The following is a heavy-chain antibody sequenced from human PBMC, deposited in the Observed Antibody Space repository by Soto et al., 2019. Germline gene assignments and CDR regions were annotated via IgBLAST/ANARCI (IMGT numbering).Heavy chain of an antibody. V-gene: IGHV3-13*05. CDR2: IGAARDP. Sequence: QRLSCATSGFTFSNFDMHWVRQVPGKGLEWVSAIGAARDPYYLGSVKGRFTISRENAKNSVYLQMNDLRAGDSAVYYCARAYTGRLPRRADYYYAMDVWGQGTTVTVSS. CDR3: ARAYTGRLPRRADYYYAMDV. J-gene: IGHJ6*02. CDR1: GFTFSNFD. D-gene: IGHD2-2*02.